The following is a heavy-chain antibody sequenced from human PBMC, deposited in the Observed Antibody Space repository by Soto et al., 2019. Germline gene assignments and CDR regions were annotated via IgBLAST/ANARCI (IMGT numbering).Heavy chain of an antibody. V-gene: IGHV3-72*01. CDR2: SRNRAKKYTT. CDR3: VRITGDRNWFDP. D-gene: IGHD1-20*01. J-gene: IGHJ5*02. Sequence: GGSLRLSCAVSGFTFSDHYMDWVRQAPGKGLEWVGRSRNRAKKYTTDYAASVKGRFTISRDDSQNSVFLQMNSLTTEDTALYYCVRITGDRNWFDPWGQGTLVTVS. CDR1: GFTFSDHY.